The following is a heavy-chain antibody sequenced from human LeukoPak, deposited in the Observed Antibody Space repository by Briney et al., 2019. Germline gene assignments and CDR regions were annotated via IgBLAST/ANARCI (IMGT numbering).Heavy chain of an antibody. J-gene: IGHJ5*02. Sequence: ASVKVSCKASGGTFSNYAISWVRQAPGQGLEWMGGIIPIFGTANFARKFQGRVTITTDESTSTAYMELSSLRSEDTAVYYCARGGSVEVPAAPGYNWFDPWGQGTLVTVSS. CDR3: ARGGSVEVPAAPGYNWFDP. CDR1: GGTFSNYA. V-gene: IGHV1-69*05. D-gene: IGHD2-2*01. CDR2: IIPIFGTA.